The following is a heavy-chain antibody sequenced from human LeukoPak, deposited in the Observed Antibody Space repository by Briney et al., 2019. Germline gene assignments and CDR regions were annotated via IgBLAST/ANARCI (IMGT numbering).Heavy chain of an antibody. D-gene: IGHD6-13*01. CDR1: VFTFSSYW. J-gene: IGHJ5*02. V-gene: IGHV3-7*01. CDR2: IKQDGSEK. Sequence: GGSLRLACAASVFTFSSYWMVWVRQAPGKGLEWVANIKQDGSEKYYVDSVKGRFTISRDNAKNSLYLQMNSLRAEDTAVYYCACQPAAGLNWFDPWGQGTLVTVSS. CDR3: ACQPAAGLNWFDP.